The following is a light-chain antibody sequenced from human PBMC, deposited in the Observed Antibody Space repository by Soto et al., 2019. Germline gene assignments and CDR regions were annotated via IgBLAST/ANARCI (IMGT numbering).Light chain of an antibody. V-gene: IGLV2-8*01. Sequence: QSVLTQPPSASGSPGQSVTISCTGTNSGVGGYNYVSWYQQHPGKAPKLMIYGVSKRPSGVPDRFSGSKSGNTASLTVSGLQAEDEADYYCSSYAGSSSFDVFGTGTKVTVL. CDR2: GVS. J-gene: IGLJ1*01. CDR3: SSYAGSSSFDV. CDR1: NSGVGGYNY.